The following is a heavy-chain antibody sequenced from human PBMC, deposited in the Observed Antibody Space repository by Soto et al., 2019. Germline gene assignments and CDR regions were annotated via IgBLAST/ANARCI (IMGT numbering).Heavy chain of an antibody. CDR1: GFTVSGYG. CDR2: IWYDGSKE. CDR3: ARDRNTHFDY. Sequence: QVQLVESGGGVVQPGRSLRLSCAASGFTVSGYGMHWVRQAPGKGLEWVAVIWYDGSKEYYADSVKGRFTISRDSSKNTLYLQMNSLRDEDTAVYYCARDRNTHFDYWGQGTPVTVSS. V-gene: IGHV3-33*01. D-gene: IGHD1-1*01. J-gene: IGHJ4*02.